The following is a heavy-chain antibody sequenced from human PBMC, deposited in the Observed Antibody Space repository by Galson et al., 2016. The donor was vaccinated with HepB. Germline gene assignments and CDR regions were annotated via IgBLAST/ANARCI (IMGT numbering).Heavy chain of an antibody. CDR3: ARSYYYGSGSVGDFDV. CDR2: SRNKARSYTT. D-gene: IGHD3-10*01. CDR1: GFTFSDHY. V-gene: IGHV3-72*01. Sequence: SLRLSCAASGFTFSDHYMEWVRQAPGKGLEWVARSRNKARSYTTEYAASVKGRFANSRDDSKKSLYLQMNSLKTEDTAVYYRARSYYYGSGSVGDFDVWGQGTMVTVSS. J-gene: IGHJ3*01.